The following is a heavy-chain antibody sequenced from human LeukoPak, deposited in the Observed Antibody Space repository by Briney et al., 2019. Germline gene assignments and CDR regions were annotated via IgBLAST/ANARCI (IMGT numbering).Heavy chain of an antibody. J-gene: IGHJ4*02. CDR2: IYYSGST. CDR1: GGSISSSSYY. CDR3: AASTYYYDSSGFGGAYA. V-gene: IGHV4-39*07. D-gene: IGHD3-22*01. Sequence: PSETLSLTCTVSGGSISSSSYYWGWIRQPPGKGLEWIGSIYYSGSTYYNPSLKSRVTISVDTSKNQFSLKLSSVTAADTAVYYCAASTYYYDSSGFGGAYAWGQGTLVTVSS.